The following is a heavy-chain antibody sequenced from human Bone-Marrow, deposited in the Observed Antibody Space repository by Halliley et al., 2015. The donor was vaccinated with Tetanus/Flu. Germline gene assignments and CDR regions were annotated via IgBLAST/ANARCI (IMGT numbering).Heavy chain of an antibody. D-gene: IGHD7-27*01. Sequence: GWVSYISASGTAIPYADCVKGRFTIDRNNAKSSVYLQMNSLRAEDTGVYYCARDNWGCYYGLDVWGQGTTVTVSS. V-gene: IGHV3-48*03. CDR2: ISASGTAI. J-gene: IGHJ6*02. CDR3: ARDNWGCYYGLDV.